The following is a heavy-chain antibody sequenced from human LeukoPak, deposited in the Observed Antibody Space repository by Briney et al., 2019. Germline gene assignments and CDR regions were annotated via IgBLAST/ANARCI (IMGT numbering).Heavy chain of an antibody. V-gene: IGHV3-11*01. CDR3: ARGTMASDF. Sequence: GGSLRLSCAASGFTFSDYYMTWIRQTPGKGLEWVSYISISGTTTFYVDSVKGRFTISRDNTKNSLCLQMNSLRAEDTAMYYCARGTMASDFWGQGTLVTVSS. D-gene: IGHD3-10*01. J-gene: IGHJ4*02. CDR2: ISISGTTT. CDR1: GFTFSDYY.